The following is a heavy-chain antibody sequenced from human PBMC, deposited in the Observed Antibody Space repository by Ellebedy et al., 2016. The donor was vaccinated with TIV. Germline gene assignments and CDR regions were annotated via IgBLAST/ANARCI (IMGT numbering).Heavy chain of an antibody. J-gene: IGHJ4*02. D-gene: IGHD4-23*01. Sequence: MPSETLSLTCTVSGGSISNYFWTWIRQPAGKGLEWIGRINNSGSTNHSPSLKSRVTMSVDTSKNQISLKLTSVTAADTAVYYCAREGETVVMSRGIDYWGQGTLVTGSS. V-gene: IGHV4-4*07. CDR1: GGSISNYF. CDR2: INNSGST. CDR3: AREGETVVMSRGIDY.